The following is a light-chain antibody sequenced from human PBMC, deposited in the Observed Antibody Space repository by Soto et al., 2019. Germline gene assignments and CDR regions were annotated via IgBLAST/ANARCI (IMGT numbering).Light chain of an antibody. CDR2: GVS. CDR1: QTVSSSY. Sequence: DIVLTQSPGTLSLSPGERATLSCRASQTVSSSYLAWYQQKPGQAPRLLIYGVSSRATRIPDRFSGSGSGKDFTLTISRLEPEEFAVYYCQQYGSSPRMFGQGTKVEIK. J-gene: IGKJ1*01. CDR3: QQYGSSPRM. V-gene: IGKV3-20*01.